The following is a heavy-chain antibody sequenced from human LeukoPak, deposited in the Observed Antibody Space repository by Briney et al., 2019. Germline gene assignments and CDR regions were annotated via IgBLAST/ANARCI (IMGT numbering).Heavy chain of an antibody. CDR2: IYTSGST. Sequence: SETLSLTCTVSGGSISSGSYYWSWIRQPAGKGLEWIGRIYTSGSTNYNPSLKSRVTISVDTSKNQFSLKLSSVTAADTAVYYCARARERQWLVQRIEYYFDYWGQGTLVTVSS. D-gene: IGHD6-19*01. CDR1: GGSISSGSYY. V-gene: IGHV4-61*02. J-gene: IGHJ4*02. CDR3: ARARERQWLVQRIEYYFDY.